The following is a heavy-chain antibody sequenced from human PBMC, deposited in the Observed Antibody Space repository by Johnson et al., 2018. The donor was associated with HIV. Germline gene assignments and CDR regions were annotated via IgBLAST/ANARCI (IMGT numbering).Heavy chain of an antibody. CDR2: ISYDGSHK. CDR3: ARGRITMVQGVIFGAFDI. J-gene: IGHJ3*02. CDR1: GFIFGMFS. D-gene: IGHD3-10*01. Sequence: QVPLVESGGGFVQPGGSLRLSCPASGFIFGMFSMRWVRKAPGRGLERVAVISYDGSHKYYADSVTGRFTLSRDNSKNTLYLQMNSLRAEDTAVYYCARGRITMVQGVIFGAFDIWGQGTMVTVSS. V-gene: IGHV3-30*04.